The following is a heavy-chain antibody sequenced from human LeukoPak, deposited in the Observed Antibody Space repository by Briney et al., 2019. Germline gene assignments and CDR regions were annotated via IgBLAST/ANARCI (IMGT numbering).Heavy chain of an antibody. J-gene: IGHJ4*02. CDR1: GFTFRTYW. D-gene: IGHD3/OR15-3a*01. Sequence: GGPLRLSWAASGFTFRTYWMSWIRQAPGRGLEWVANIKLDGTQKNYIQSVRGRFTISRDNARNFLYLQLSSLRAEDTAVYYCTRDFWTDYWGQGTLVTVSS. V-gene: IGHV3-7*01. CDR2: IKLDGTQK. CDR3: TRDFWTDY.